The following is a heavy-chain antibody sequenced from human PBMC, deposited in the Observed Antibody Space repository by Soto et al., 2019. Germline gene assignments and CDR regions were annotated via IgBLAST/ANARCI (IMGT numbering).Heavy chain of an antibody. CDR1: GYTFTSYG. J-gene: IGHJ4*02. CDR2: ISAHNGNT. CDR3: ARGRYGDY. D-gene: IGHD1-1*01. V-gene: IGHV1-18*01. Sequence: QVHLVQSGAEVKKPGASVKVSCKASGYTFTSYGITWVRQAPGQGLEWMGWISAHNGNTDYAQKLQGRVIVTRDTSTSTAYMELRSLISDDPAAYYCARGRYGDYWGQGALVTVSS.